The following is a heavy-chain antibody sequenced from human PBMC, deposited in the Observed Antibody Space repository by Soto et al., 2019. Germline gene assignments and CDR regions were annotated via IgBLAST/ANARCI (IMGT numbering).Heavy chain of an antibody. J-gene: IGHJ6*02. D-gene: IGHD2-2*01. V-gene: IGHV1-69*01. CDR1: GGTFSSYA. Sequence: QVQLVQSGAEVKKPGSSVKVSCKASGGTFSSYAISWVRQAPGQGLEWMGGIIPIFGTANYAQEFQGRVTITADESTSTAYMELSSLRSEDTAVYYCARYCSSTSCQDYYGMDVWGQGTTVTVSS. CDR3: ARYCSSTSCQDYYGMDV. CDR2: IIPIFGTA.